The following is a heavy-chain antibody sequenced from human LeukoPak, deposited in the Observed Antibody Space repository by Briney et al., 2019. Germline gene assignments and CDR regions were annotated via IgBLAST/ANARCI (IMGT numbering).Heavy chain of an antibody. Sequence: QPGGSLRLSCAASGFTFSSYSMNWVRQAPGKGLEWVSYISSSSSTMYYADSVKGRFTISRDNAKNSLYLQMNSLRDEDTAVYYCARAILPDGSGSCYFDYWGQGTLVTVSS. D-gene: IGHD3-10*01. J-gene: IGHJ4*02. CDR2: ISSSSSTM. CDR3: ARAILPDGSGSCYFDY. V-gene: IGHV3-48*02. CDR1: GFTFSSYS.